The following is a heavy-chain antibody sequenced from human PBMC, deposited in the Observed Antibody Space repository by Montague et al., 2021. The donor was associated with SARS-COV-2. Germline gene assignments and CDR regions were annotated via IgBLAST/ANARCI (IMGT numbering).Heavy chain of an antibody. D-gene: IGHD3-3*01. CDR3: ARQVGDFCTCFYVDY. Sequence: SQTLSLTCNVSGDSISGANYHWAWFRQPPGKGLQWVGSIYHSGSAYYNPSLKSRLTISVDMSKRLFSLDVESVAVADTAFYYCARQVGDFCTCFYVDYWGQGTLVTVSS. CDR1: GDSISGANYH. J-gene: IGHJ4*02. CDR2: IYHSGSA. V-gene: IGHV4-39*01.